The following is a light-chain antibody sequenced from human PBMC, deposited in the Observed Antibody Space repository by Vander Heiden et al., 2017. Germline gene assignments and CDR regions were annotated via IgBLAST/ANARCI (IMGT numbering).Light chain of an antibody. Sequence: VIWMTQSPSLLSASTGDRVTISCRMSQGIRSYLAWYQQKPGKAPELLIYSASTLQSGFPSRFSGSGSGTDFTLTISCLQSEDFATYYCQQYYSFPITFGQGTRLEIK. CDR2: SAS. V-gene: IGKV1D-8*01. CDR3: QQYYSFPIT. CDR1: QGIRSY. J-gene: IGKJ5*01.